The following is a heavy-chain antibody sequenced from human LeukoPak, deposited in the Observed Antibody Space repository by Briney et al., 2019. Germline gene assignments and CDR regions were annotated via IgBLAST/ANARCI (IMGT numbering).Heavy chain of an antibody. Sequence: GGSLRLSCAASGFSVSSNYMTWVRQAPGKGLEWVSVIYSAGHTYYADYVKGRFTISRDNSKNKVYLQMNSLRDEDTAVYYCARGAGERYFDYWGQGTLVTVSS. CDR3: ARGAGERYFDY. V-gene: IGHV3-66*01. CDR2: IYSAGHT. J-gene: IGHJ4*02. CDR1: GFSVSSNY. D-gene: IGHD3-10*01.